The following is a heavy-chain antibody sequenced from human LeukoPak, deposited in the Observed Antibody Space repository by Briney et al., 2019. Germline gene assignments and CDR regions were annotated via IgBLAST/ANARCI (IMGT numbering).Heavy chain of an antibody. D-gene: IGHD3-10*01. CDR1: GFGFSSYW. Sequence: PGGSLRLSCEASGFGFSSYWMTWVRQTPGKGLEGVANIKQDGSEKYYLDSVKGRFTISRDNAKISVYLQMNSLRAEDTAVYYCAREDYYGSGNYVAWGGAFDVWGQGTTVIVSS. J-gene: IGHJ3*01. CDR3: AREDYYGSGNYVAWGGAFDV. V-gene: IGHV3-7*01. CDR2: IKQDGSEK.